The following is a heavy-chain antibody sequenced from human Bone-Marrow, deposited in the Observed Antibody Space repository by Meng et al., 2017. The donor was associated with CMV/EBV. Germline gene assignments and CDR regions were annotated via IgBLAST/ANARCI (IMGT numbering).Heavy chain of an antibody. Sequence: ASVKVSCKASGYTFTSYYMHWVRQAPGQGLEWMGIINPSGGSTSYAQKFQGRVTMTRDTSTSTVYMELSSLRSEDTAVYYCAREGIEFYTPNSIYYYCGMDVWGQGTTVTFSS. CDR3: AREGIEFYTPNSIYYYCGMDV. V-gene: IGHV1-46*01. CDR1: GYTFTSYY. J-gene: IGHJ6*02. D-gene: IGHD2-2*02. CDR2: INPSGGST.